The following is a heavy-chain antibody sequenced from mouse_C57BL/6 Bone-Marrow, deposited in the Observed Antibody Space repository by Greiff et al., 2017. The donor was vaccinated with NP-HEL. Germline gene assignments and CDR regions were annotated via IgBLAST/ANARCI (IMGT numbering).Heavy chain of an antibody. J-gene: IGHJ4*01. CDR1: GYSFTGYY. CDR2: INPSTGGT. D-gene: IGHD2-4*01. Sequence: VQLQQSGPELVKPGASVKISCKASGYSFTGYYMNWVKQSPEKSLEWIGEINPSTGGTTYNQKFKAKATLTVDKSSSTAYMQLKSLTSEDSAVYYCARGGIYYDYEDYYAMDYRGQGTSVTVSS. V-gene: IGHV1-42*01. CDR3: ARGGIYYDYEDYYAMDY.